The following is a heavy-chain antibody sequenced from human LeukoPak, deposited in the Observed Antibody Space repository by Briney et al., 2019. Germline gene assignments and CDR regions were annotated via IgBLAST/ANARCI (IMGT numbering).Heavy chain of an antibody. V-gene: IGHV4-34*01. D-gene: IGHD2-2*01. J-gene: IGHJ5*02. CDR1: GGSFSGYY. Sequence: SETLSLTCAVYGGSFSGYYWSWIRQPPGKGLEWIGEISHSGSTNYNPSLKSRVTISVDTSKNQFSLKLSSVTAADTAVYYCARGLMGSTHPWGQGTLVTVSS. CDR2: ISHSGST. CDR3: ARGLMGSTHP.